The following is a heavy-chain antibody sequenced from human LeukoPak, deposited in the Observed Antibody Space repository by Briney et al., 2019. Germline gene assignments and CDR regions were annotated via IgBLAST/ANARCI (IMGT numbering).Heavy chain of an antibody. J-gene: IGHJ4*02. CDR3: AGDVDIVATGVAGVNY. CDR2: INPNSGGT. CDR1: GYTFTGYY. V-gene: IGHV1-2*06. D-gene: IGHD5-12*01. Sequence: ASVKVSCKAPGYTFTGYYMHWVRQAPGQGLEWMGRINPNSGGTNYAQKSQSRVTMTRDTSISTAYMELSRLRSDDTAVYYCAGDVDIVATGVAGVNYWGQGTLVTVSS.